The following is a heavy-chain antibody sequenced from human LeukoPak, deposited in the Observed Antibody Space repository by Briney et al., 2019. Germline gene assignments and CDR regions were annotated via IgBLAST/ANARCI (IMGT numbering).Heavy chain of an antibody. J-gene: IGHJ4*02. CDR3: ARDGVFHDSDGYSFDY. CDR1: GFTFSSYA. D-gene: IGHD3-22*01. Sequence: GSLRLSCAASGFTFSSYAMNWVRQPPGKGLEWIASIYHSGTTYYNPSLRNRVTLFVDTSKNQFSLKLTSLTAADTAVYYCARDGVFHDSDGYSFDYWGQGTLVTVSS. V-gene: IGHV4-38-2*02. CDR2: IYHSGTT.